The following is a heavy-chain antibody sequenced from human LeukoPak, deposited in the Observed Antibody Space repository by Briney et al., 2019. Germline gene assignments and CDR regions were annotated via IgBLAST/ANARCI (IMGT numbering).Heavy chain of an antibody. D-gene: IGHD6-13*01. Sequence: PSETLSLTCAVYGGSFRGYYWSWIRQPPGKGLEWIGEINHSGSTNYNPSLKSRVTISVDTSKNQFSLKLSSVTAADTAVYYCARISLELYSSSWYYFDYWGQGTLVTVSS. CDR1: GGSFRGYY. CDR3: ARISLELYSSSWYYFDY. J-gene: IGHJ4*02. CDR2: INHSGST. V-gene: IGHV4-34*01.